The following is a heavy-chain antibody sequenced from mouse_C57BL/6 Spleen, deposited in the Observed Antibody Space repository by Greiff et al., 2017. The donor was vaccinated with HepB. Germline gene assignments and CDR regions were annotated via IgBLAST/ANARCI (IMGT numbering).Heavy chain of an antibody. CDR2: IYPGDGDT. D-gene: IGHD4-1*01. CDR3: ARRLTGTEGYYFDY. V-gene: IGHV1-80*01. Sequence: QVQLQQSGAELVKPGASVKISCKASGYAFSSYWMNRVKQRPGKGLEWIGQIYPGDGDTNYNGKFKGKATLTADKSSSTAYMQLSSLTSEDSAVYFYARRLTGTEGYYFDYWGQGTTLTVSS. CDR1: GYAFSSYW. J-gene: IGHJ2*01.